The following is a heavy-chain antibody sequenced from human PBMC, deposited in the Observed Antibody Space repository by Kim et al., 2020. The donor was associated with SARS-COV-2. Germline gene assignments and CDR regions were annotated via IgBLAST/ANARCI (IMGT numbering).Heavy chain of an antibody. CDR3: ARIPVGYDILTGYTVTGYFDL. CDR2: ISSSSSYT. V-gene: IGHV3-11*06. CDR1: GFTFSDYY. D-gene: IGHD3-9*01. J-gene: IGHJ2*01. Sequence: GGSLRLSCAASGFTFSDYYMSWIRQAPGKGLEWVSYISSSSSYTNYADSVKGRFTISRDNAKNSLYLQMNSLRAEDTAVYYCARIPVGYDILTGYTVTGYFDLWGRGTLVTVSS.